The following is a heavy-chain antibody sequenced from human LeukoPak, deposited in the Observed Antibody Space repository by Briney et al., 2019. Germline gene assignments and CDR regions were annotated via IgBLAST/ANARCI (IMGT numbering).Heavy chain of an antibody. D-gene: IGHD3-10*01. CDR1: GYTFTSYD. CDR2: MNPNSGNT. Sequence: ASVKVPCKASGYTFTSYDINWVRQATGQGLEWMGWMNPNSGNTGYAQKFQGRVTMTRNTSISTAYMELSSLRSEDTAVYYCAREPRISMVRGDYYYMDVWGKGTTVTVSS. V-gene: IGHV1-8*01. J-gene: IGHJ6*03. CDR3: AREPRISMVRGDYYYMDV.